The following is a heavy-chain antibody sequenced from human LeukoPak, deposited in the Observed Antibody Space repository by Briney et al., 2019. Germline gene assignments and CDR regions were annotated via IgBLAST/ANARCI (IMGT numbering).Heavy chain of an antibody. CDR3: ARIRITMIVVVINDAFDI. D-gene: IGHD3-22*01. CDR2: INHSGST. V-gene: IGHV4-34*01. CDR1: GGSFSGYY. Sequence: SETLSLTCAVYGGSFSGYYWSWIRQPPGKGLEWIGEINHSGSTNYNPSLKSRVTISVDTSKNQFSLKLSSVTAADTAAYYCARIRITMIVVVINDAFDIWGQGTMVTVSS. J-gene: IGHJ3*02.